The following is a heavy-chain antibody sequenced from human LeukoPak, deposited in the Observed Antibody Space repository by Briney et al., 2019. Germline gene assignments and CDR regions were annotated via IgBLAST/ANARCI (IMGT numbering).Heavy chain of an antibody. V-gene: IGHV1-2*04. CDR3: ARAVSSMGKTNWNYVY. CDR2: INPNSGGT. J-gene: IGHJ4*02. Sequence: GASVKVSCKASGYTFTGYYMHWVRQAPGQGLEWMGWINPNSGGTNYAQKFQGWVTMTRDTSISTAYMELSRLRSDDTAVYYCARAVSSMGKTNWNYVYWGQGTLVTVSS. CDR1: GYTFTGYY. D-gene: IGHD1-7*01.